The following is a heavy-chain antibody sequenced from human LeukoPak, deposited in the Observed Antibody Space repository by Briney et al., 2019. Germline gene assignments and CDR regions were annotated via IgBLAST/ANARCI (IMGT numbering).Heavy chain of an antibody. J-gene: IGHJ4*02. Sequence: ASVKVSCKASGYTFTSYAMNWVRQAPGQGLEWMGIINPSGGSTSYAQKFQGRVTMTRDTSTSTVYMKLSSLRSEDTAVYYCAREIGPIQLHLWGSAFDYWGQGTLVTVSS. CDR2: INPSGGST. CDR1: GYTFTSYA. D-gene: IGHD5-18*01. CDR3: AREIGPIQLHLWGSAFDY. V-gene: IGHV1-46*01.